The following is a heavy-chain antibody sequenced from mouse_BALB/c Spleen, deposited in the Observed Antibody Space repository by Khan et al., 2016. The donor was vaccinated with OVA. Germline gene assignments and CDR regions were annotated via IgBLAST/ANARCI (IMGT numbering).Heavy chain of an antibody. Sequence: QVQLKQSGPELVRPGESVKISCKGSGYTFTDYAMHWVKQSHAKSLEWIGVISVYYDDTNYNQKFKGKATMTVDKSSSTAYMELARLTSDDSAIFYFEEGGQWLRRGRGNSDYWGQGTTLTVSS. CDR2: ISVYYDDT. D-gene: IGHD2-2*01. V-gene: IGHV1S137*01. CDR1: GYTFTDYA. J-gene: IGHJ2*01. CDR3: EEGGQWLRRGRGNSDY.